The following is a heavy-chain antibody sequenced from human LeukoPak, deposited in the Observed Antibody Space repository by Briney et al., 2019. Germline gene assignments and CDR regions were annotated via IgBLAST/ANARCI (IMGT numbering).Heavy chain of an antibody. J-gene: IGHJ4*02. V-gene: IGHV4-34*01. D-gene: IGHD6-19*01. Sequence: SETLSLTCAVYGGSFSGYYWSWIRQPPGKGLEWIGEINHSGSTNYNPSLQSRVTISVDTSKNQFSLKLSSVTAADTAVYYCARAQWLVLGDWGQGTLVTVSS. CDR3: ARAQWLVLGD. CDR2: INHSGST. CDR1: GGSFSGYY.